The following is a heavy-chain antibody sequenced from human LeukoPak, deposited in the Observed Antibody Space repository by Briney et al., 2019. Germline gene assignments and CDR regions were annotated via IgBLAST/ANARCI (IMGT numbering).Heavy chain of an antibody. V-gene: IGHV1-2*06. Sequence: ASVKVSCKASGYTFTGYYMHWVRQAPGQGLEWMGRINPNSGGTNYAQEFQGRVTMTRDTSISTAYMELSRLRSDDTAVYYCARDQKIVVVTAILDYWGQGTLVTVSS. CDR2: INPNSGGT. D-gene: IGHD2-21*02. CDR3: ARDQKIVVVTAILDY. J-gene: IGHJ4*02. CDR1: GYTFTGYY.